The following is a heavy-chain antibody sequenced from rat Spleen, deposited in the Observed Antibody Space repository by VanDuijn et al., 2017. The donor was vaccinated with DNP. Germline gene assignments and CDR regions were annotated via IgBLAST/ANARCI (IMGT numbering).Heavy chain of an antibody. CDR3: TRDLNYGGYFDY. J-gene: IGHJ2*01. CDR2: ISNGGNP. D-gene: IGHD1-11*01. CDR1: GFSLTSYG. V-gene: IGHV2S12*01. Sequence: QVQLKESGPGLVQPSQTLSLTCTVSGFSLTSYGVSWVRQPPGKGLEWIAAISNGGNPYFNSALKSRLSISRDTSKSQVFLKVNSLQTEDTALYYCTRDLNYGGYFDYWGQGVMVTVSS.